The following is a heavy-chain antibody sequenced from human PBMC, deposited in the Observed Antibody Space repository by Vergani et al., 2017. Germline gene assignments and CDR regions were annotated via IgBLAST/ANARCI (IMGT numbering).Heavy chain of an antibody. D-gene: IGHD2-2*01. CDR3: AKGVYCSSTSCYEGRGYYYGMGV. CDR1: GFTFSSYA. Sequence: EVQLMESGGGWAQPGGSLRLSCAASGFTFSSYAMSWVRQVPGKGLEWVTGISGSGGNTYYANSVKGRFTISRDNSKNTLYLQMNSLRADDTAVYYCAKGVYCSSTSCYEGRGYYYGMGVWGQGP. CDR2: ISGSGGNT. J-gene: IGHJ6*02. V-gene: IGHV3-23*01.